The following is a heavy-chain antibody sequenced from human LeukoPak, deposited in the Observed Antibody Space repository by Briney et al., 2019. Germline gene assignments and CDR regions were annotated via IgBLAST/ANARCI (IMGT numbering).Heavy chain of an antibody. CDR3: ARDPGGVVYFDY. Sequence: GGSLRLSCAASGLTVSSSYMSWVRQAPGKGLEWVSIIYNDGSTYYADSMKGRFTISRDNSKNTLYLQVNSLRADDTAMYYCARDPGGVVYFDYWGQGTLVTVSS. J-gene: IGHJ4*02. CDR2: IYNDGST. CDR1: GLTVSSSY. V-gene: IGHV3-53*01. D-gene: IGHD2-8*01.